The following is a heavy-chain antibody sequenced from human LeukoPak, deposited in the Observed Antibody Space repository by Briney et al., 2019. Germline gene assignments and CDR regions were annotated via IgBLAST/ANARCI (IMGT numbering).Heavy chain of an antibody. V-gene: IGHV1-8*01. Sequence: ASVKVSRKASGYTFTSYDINWVRQATGQGLEWMGWMNPNSGNTGYAQKFQGRVTMTRNTSISTAYMELSSLRSEDAAVYYCARGDGVVVVPAAIDYWGQGTLVTVSS. CDR3: ARGDGVVVVPAAIDY. D-gene: IGHD2-2*01. CDR2: MNPNSGNT. CDR1: GYTFTSYD. J-gene: IGHJ4*02.